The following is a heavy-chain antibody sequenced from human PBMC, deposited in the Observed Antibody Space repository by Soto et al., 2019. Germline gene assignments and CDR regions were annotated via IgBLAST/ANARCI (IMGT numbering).Heavy chain of an antibody. D-gene: IGHD5-18*01. CDR2: IWYDGNNK. Sequence: GGSLRLSCAASGFTFSSYAMHWVRQAPGKGLEWVAIIWYDGNNKYYGDSVKGRFTISRDNSKNTVFLHMNSLRAEDTALYYCAKGGMDTTMIDYWGQGTLVTVSS. CDR3: AKGGMDTTMIDY. V-gene: IGHV3-33*06. J-gene: IGHJ4*02. CDR1: GFTFSSYA.